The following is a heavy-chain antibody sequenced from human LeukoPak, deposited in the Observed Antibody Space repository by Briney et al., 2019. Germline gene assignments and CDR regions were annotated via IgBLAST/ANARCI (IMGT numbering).Heavy chain of an antibody. J-gene: IGHJ2*01. CDR2: ISHSGST. Sequence: PSETLSLTCAVSGGSISSGGYSWSWIRQPPGQGLEWIGYISHSGSTYYNPSLKSRVTISVDRSKNQFSLELTSVTAADTAVYYCARYSSTWPYWYFDLWGRGTLVTVSS. V-gene: IGHV4-30-2*01. CDR3: ARYSSTWPYWYFDL. CDR1: GGSISSGGYS. D-gene: IGHD6-13*01.